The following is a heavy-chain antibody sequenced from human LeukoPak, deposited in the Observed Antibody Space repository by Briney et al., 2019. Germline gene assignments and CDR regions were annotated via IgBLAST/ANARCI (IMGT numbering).Heavy chain of an antibody. CDR2: ISWNSGTV. J-gene: IGHJ3*02. D-gene: IGHD1-26*01. CDR1: GFNFNDYA. V-gene: IGHV3-9*01. Sequence: TGGSLRLSCAASGFNFNDYAMHWVRQAPGKGLEWVSGISWNSGTVAYADSVKGRFTISRDNGENSLYLQLNSLKAEDTALYYCARYYDPTVGDAFDIWGQGTMVTVSP. CDR3: ARYYDPTVGDAFDI.